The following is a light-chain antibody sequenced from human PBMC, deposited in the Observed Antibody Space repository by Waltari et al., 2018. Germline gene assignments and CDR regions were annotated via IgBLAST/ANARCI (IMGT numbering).Light chain of an antibody. Sequence: DIQMTQSPSSLSASVGDRVTITCQASQDIVNYLNWYQQTPGKAPKLLIYDASTLATGVPSRFSGGGAGTEFSFTITSLHPEDIATYYCKQYENLPYTFGQGTKVEIK. V-gene: IGKV1-33*01. CDR1: QDIVNY. CDR2: DAS. CDR3: KQYENLPYT. J-gene: IGKJ2*01.